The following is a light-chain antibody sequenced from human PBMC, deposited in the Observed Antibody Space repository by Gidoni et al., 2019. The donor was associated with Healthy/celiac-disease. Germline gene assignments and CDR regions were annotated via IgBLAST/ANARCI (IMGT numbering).Light chain of an antibody. CDR2: AAS. CDR1: QNISSY. CDR3: QQSYSTPMYT. Sequence: DIQMTQTPSSLSASVGDRVTITCRASQNISSYLNWYQQKPGTAPKLLIYAASSLQSVVPSRFSGSGSGTDFTLTISSLQPEDFATYYCQQSYSTPMYTFGQGTKLEIK. J-gene: IGKJ2*01. V-gene: IGKV1-39*01.